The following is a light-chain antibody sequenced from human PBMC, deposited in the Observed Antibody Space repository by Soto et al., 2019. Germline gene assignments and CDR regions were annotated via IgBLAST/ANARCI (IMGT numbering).Light chain of an antibody. CDR2: GNT. V-gene: IGLV1-40*01. CDR1: SSNIGTGFD. CDR3: QSFDSSLRGII. J-gene: IGLJ2*01. Sequence: QSVLTQPPSVSGAPGQRVTISCTGSSSNIGTGFDVHWYQQLPGRAPKLLIYGNTNRPSGVPDRFSGSKSGTSASLAITWLQAEDEADYYCQSFDSSLRGIIFGEGTKVTVL.